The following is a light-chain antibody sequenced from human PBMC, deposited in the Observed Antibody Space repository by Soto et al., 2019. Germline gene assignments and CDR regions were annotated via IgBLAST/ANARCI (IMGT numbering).Light chain of an antibody. Sequence: QSVLTQPASVSGSPGQSITISCTGTSSDVGGYNYVSWYQQHPGKAPKLMIYDVSYRPSGVSNRFSGSKSGNTASLTISGLQAEDEADYYCSSYTSSSTLTFGTGTKLTVL. CDR2: DVS. CDR1: SSDVGGYNY. J-gene: IGLJ1*01. V-gene: IGLV2-14*01. CDR3: SSYTSSSTLT.